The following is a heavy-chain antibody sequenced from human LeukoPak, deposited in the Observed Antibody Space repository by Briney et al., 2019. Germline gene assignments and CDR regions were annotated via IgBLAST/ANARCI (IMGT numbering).Heavy chain of an antibody. CDR1: GGTFSSYA. Sequence: SVKVSCKASGGTFSSYAISWVRQAPGQGLEWMGRIIPILGIANYAQKFQGRVTITTDESTSTAYMELSSLRSEDTAVYYCARAPIGYSSSWYLQGGLWYFDLWGRGTLVTVSS. J-gene: IGHJ2*01. CDR3: ARAPIGYSSSWYLQGGLWYFDL. CDR2: IIPILGIA. V-gene: IGHV1-69*04. D-gene: IGHD6-13*01.